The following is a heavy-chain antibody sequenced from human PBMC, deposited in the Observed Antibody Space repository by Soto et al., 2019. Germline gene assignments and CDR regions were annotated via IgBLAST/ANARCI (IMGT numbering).Heavy chain of an antibody. CDR3: ARHTSNFRYYYYAMDV. CDR2: IYPFYSDT. J-gene: IGHJ6*02. V-gene: IGHV5-51*01. D-gene: IGHD2-2*01. CDR1: GYTFTDYW. Sequence: GASRKISCKVSGYTFTDYWIGWVRQLPGKGLEWMGIIYPFYSDTRYSPSFQGNVTITVDKSTTTAYLQWNTLRASDTARYYCARHTSNFRYYYYAMDVWGQGTTVTVSS.